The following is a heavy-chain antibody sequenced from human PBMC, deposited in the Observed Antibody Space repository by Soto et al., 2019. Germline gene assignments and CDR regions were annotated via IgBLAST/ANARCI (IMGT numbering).Heavy chain of an antibody. CDR3: ARDPSNWSYDAFDI. CDR1: GDSVSSNSSA. V-gene: IGHV6-1*01. Sequence: SQTLSLPWAISGDSVSSNSSACNWIRQSPSRGLEWLGRTYYQSKWYNDYAVSVKSRITINPDTSKNQFSLHLNSVSPEDTAVYYCARDPSNWSYDAFDIWGQGTMVTVSS. D-gene: IGHD1-7*01. J-gene: IGHJ3*02. CDR2: TYYQSKWYN.